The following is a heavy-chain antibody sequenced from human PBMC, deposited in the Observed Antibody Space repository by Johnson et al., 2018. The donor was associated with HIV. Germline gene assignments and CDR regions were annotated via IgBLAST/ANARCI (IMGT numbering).Heavy chain of an antibody. V-gene: IGHV3-20*04. J-gene: IGHJ3*02. Sequence: VQLVESGGGVLRPGGSLRLSCEGFRFIFDDYGLSWVRQAPGKGLEWVSGINWNGGSTGYADSVRGRCTISRDNGKNSLYLQMNNLRAEDTALYYCARVLAAAGTRAFDIWGQGTMVTVSS. CDR2: INWNGGST. CDR3: ARVLAAAGTRAFDI. D-gene: IGHD6-13*01. CDR1: RFIFDDYG.